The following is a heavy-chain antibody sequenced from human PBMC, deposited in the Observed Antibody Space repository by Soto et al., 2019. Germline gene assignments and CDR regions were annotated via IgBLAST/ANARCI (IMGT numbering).Heavy chain of an antibody. CDR2: INPNSGGT. CDR3: ARERVYDILTGYYRGIAGYYGMDV. V-gene: IGHV1-2*02. D-gene: IGHD3-9*01. CDR1: GYTFTGYY. Sequence: ASVKVSCKASGYTFTGYYMHWVRQAPGQGLEWMGWINPNSGGTNYAQKFQGRVTMTRDTSISTANMELSRLRSDDTAVYYCARERVYDILTGYYRGIAGYYGMDVWGQGTTVTVSS. J-gene: IGHJ6*02.